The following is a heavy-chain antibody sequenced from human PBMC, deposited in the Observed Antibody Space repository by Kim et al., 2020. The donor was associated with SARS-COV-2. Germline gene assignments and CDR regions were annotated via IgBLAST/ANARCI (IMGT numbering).Heavy chain of an antibody. Sequence: YSDSLEGRFTIPRDNAENSLYLQMNSLSDEDTAVYYCARGMRGFSYGKIDYWGQGTLVTVSS. D-gene: IGHD5-18*01. J-gene: IGHJ4*02. CDR3: ARGMRGFSYGKIDY. V-gene: IGHV3-21*01.